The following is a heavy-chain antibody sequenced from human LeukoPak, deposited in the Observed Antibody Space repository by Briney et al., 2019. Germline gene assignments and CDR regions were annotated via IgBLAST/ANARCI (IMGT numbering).Heavy chain of an antibody. J-gene: IGHJ4*02. CDR1: DFTFSSYE. CDR2: ISSSGSTI. D-gene: IGHD3-22*01. CDR3: ARVGVLYYYDSTGYYY. V-gene: IGHV3-48*03. Sequence: GGSLRLSCTASDFTFSSYEMNWVRQAPGKGLEWVADISSSGSTIHYADSVKGRFTISRDNAERSLYLQMNSLRAEDTAVYYCARVGVLYYYDSTGYYYWGQGTLITVSS.